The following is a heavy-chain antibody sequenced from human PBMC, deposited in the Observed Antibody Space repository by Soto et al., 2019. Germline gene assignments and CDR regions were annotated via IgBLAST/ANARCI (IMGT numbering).Heavy chain of an antibody. J-gene: IGHJ4*02. CDR3: ARAPLIIVSLEY. D-gene: IGHD3-22*01. CDR2: INAGNGNT. CDR1: GYTFTNFV. Sequence: ASVKVSCKASGYTFTNFVIHWVRQAPGQRLEWMGWINAGNGNTKYSLRFQGRVTITRDTSASTAYMELSSLRSEDTAVYYCARAPLIIVSLEYWGQGTLVTVSS. V-gene: IGHV1-3*01.